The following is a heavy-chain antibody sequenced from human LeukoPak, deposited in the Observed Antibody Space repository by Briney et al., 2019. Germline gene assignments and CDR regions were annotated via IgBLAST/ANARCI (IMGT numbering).Heavy chain of an antibody. CDR2: ISDDGGKK. V-gene: IGHV3-30*18. CDR3: AKDLDHDYGDYGLDY. CDR1: GFTFSSYS. D-gene: IGHD4-17*01. J-gene: IGHJ4*02. Sequence: GGSLRLSCAASGFTFSSYSMNWVRQAPGKGLEWVALISDDGGKKYYADSVKGRFTTSRDNSRNTLYLQMNSLRAEDTALYYCAKDLDHDYGDYGLDYWGQGTLVTVSS.